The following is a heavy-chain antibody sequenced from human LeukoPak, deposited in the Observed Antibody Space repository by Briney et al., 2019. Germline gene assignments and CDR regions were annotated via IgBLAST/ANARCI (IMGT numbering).Heavy chain of an antibody. V-gene: IGHV4-39*01. CDR3: ARRPSMVYGFDY. CDR2: IYYSGNT. D-gene: IGHD5/OR15-5a*01. Sequence: PSETLSLTCSVSGGSISRSSYYWGWIRQPPGKGLEWIGNIYYSGNTYYNPSLKSRVTISLDTSKNQFSLKLNSVNAADTAVYFCARRPSMVYGFDYWGQEILVTVSS. CDR1: GGSISRSSYY. J-gene: IGHJ4*02.